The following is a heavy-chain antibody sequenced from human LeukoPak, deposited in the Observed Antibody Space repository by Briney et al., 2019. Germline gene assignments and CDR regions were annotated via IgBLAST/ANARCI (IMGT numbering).Heavy chain of an antibody. J-gene: IGHJ4*02. Sequence: SETLSLTCTLSGGSISSYFWSWIRQPPGKKLEWIGYIYYSGSTNYNPSLKSRATISVDTSKNQFSLKLSSMTAADTAVYYCARVYGIYSHLLFDYWGQGTLVTVSS. CDR3: ARVYGIYSHLLFDY. CDR1: GGSISSYF. CDR2: IYYSGST. V-gene: IGHV4-59*01. D-gene: IGHD1-26*01.